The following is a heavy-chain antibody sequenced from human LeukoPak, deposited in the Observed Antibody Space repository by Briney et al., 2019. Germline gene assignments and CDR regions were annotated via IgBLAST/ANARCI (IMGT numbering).Heavy chain of an antibody. J-gene: IGHJ4*02. CDR3: ARDAGSGSFSTTIDC. Sequence: PGGSLRLSCAASGFTFSDYYMSWIRQAPGKGLEWVSYISSSGSTIYYADSVKGRFTISRDNAKNSLYLQMNSLTAEDTAVYYCARDAGSGSFSTTIDCWGQGTLVTVSS. CDR2: ISSSGSTI. CDR1: GFTFSDYY. D-gene: IGHD1-26*01. V-gene: IGHV3-11*04.